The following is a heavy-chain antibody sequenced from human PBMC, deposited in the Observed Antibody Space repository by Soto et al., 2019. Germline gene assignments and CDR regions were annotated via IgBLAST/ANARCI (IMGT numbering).Heavy chain of an antibody. CDR3: ARHLVPIVASTIDY. D-gene: IGHD5-12*01. CDR1: GGSISSSSYY. J-gene: IGHJ4*02. V-gene: IGHV4-39*01. Sequence: SETLSLTCTVSGGSISSSSYYWGWIRQPPGKGLEWIGSIYYSGSTYYNPSLKSRVTISVDTSKNQFSLKLSSVTAADTAVYYCARHLVPIVASTIDYWGQGTLVTVSS. CDR2: IYYSGST.